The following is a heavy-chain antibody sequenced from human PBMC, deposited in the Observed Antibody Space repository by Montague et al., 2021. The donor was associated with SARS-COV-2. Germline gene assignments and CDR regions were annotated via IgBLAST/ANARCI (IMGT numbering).Heavy chain of an antibody. D-gene: IGHD6-13*01. V-gene: IGHV4-39*07. CDR1: GGSIRDSDYY. CDR3: ARAGENKYNRRWYEAWYNYYVLDV. Sequence: SETLSLTCTVSGGSIRDSDYYWGWIRQPPGKGLEWIGNIYYSGNTYYNPSLKSRVSISVDTSTNRFSLRLSSVTAAGTAVYYCARAGENKYNRRWYEAWYNYYVLDVWGQGSTVTVSS. J-gene: IGHJ6*02. CDR2: IYYSGNT.